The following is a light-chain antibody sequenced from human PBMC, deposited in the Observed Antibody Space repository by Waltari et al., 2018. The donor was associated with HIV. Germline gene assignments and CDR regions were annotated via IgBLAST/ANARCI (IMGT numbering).Light chain of an antibody. Sequence: QSALTQPPSASGSPGQSVTISCTGPSSDVGGYNYVSWYQQHPGKAPKLIIYEVSKRPSGVPDRFSGSKSGNTASLTVSGLQAEDEADYYCSSYAGSNILYVFGTGTKVTVL. J-gene: IGLJ1*01. V-gene: IGLV2-8*01. CDR1: SSDVGGYNY. CDR2: EVS. CDR3: SSYAGSNILYV.